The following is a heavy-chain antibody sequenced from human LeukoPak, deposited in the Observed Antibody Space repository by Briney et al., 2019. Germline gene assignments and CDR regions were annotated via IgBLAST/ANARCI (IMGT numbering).Heavy chain of an antibody. Sequence: TSETLSLTCTVSGGSITSGGYYWSWIRQHPGKGLEWIGYIYYSGSTSYNPSLKSRVTISLDTSRNQFSLKLSSVTAADTAVYYCARGTDYYDSGGYYLQWFDPWGQGTLVTVSS. CDR3: ARGTDYYDSGGYYLQWFDP. CDR2: IYYSGST. V-gene: IGHV4-31*03. CDR1: GGSITSGGYY. D-gene: IGHD3-22*01. J-gene: IGHJ5*02.